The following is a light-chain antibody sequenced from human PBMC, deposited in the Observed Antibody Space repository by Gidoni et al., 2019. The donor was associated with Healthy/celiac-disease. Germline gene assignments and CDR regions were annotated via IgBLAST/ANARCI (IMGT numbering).Light chain of an antibody. Sequence: LLTPSPDSLAVSLGERATINCKSSQSVLYSSNNKNYLAWYQQKPGQPPKLLIYWASTRESGVPDRFSGSGSGTDFTLTISSLQAEDVAVYYCQQYNSIPWTFGQGTKVEIK. CDR1: QSVLYSSNNKNY. J-gene: IGKJ1*01. V-gene: IGKV4-1*01. CDR3: QQYNSIPWT. CDR2: WAS.